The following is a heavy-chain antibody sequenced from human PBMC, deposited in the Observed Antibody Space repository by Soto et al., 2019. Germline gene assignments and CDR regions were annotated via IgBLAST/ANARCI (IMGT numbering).Heavy chain of an antibody. Sequence: PGGSLRLSCAASGFTFSSYAMHWVRQAPGKGLEWVAVISYDGSNKYYADSVKGRFTISRDNSKNTLYLQMNSLRAEDTAVYYCASPDIWTHDYWGQGTLVTVYS. CDR1: GFTFSSYA. D-gene: IGHD3-9*01. J-gene: IGHJ4*02. CDR3: ASPDIWTHDY. V-gene: IGHV3-30-3*01. CDR2: ISYDGSNK.